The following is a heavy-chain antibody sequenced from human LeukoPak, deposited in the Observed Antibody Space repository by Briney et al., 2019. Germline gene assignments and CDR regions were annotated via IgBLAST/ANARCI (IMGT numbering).Heavy chain of an antibody. CDR3: AKMHGYFDY. CDR1: GLTFSNYG. CDR2: ITGDGTTT. V-gene: IGHV3-23*01. J-gene: IGHJ4*02. Sequence: GGSLRLSCEASGLTFSNYGMSSVRQAPGKGLQWVSAITGDGTTTYYADSVKGRFTISRDNSKNMLYLQMSSLRAEDTAVYYCAKMHGYFDYWGQGALVPVSS.